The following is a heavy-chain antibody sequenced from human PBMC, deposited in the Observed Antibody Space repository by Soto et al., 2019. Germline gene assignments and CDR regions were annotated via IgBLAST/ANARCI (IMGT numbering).Heavy chain of an antibody. J-gene: IGHJ6*02. CDR1: GFTFSNAW. CDR3: TTQERGSYYSYYGMDV. CDR2: IKSKTDGGTT. Sequence: GGSLRLSCAASGFTFSNAWMSWVRQAPGKGLEWVGRIKSKTDGGTTDYAAPVKGRFTISRDDSKNTLYLQMNSLKTEDTAVYYCTTQERGSYYSYYGMDVWGQGTTVTVSS. D-gene: IGHD3-16*01. V-gene: IGHV3-15*01.